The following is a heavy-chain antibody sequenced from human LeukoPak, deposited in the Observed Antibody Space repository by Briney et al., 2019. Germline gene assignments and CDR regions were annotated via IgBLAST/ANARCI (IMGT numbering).Heavy chain of an antibody. D-gene: IGHD1-26*01. Sequence: GGSLRLSCAASGFTFSSYAMSWVRQAPWKGLEWVSAISGSGGGTYYADFVKGRFTVSRDNSKNTLYLQMNSLRAEDTAAYYCAKTSVVGATGYWGQGTLVTVSS. CDR2: ISGSGGGT. CDR1: GFTFSSYA. V-gene: IGHV3-23*01. CDR3: AKTSVVGATGY. J-gene: IGHJ4*02.